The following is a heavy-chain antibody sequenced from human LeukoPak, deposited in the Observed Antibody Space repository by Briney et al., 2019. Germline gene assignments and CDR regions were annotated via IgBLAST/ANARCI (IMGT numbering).Heavy chain of an antibody. CDR1: GGTFSSYA. CDR3: ARGTAGDAFDI. V-gene: IGHV1-69*04. CDR2: IIPIFGIA. D-gene: IGHD6-13*01. Sequence: SVKVSCKASGGTFSSYAISWVRQAPGQGLEWMGRIIPIFGIANYAQKFQGRVTITADKSTGTAYMELSSLRSEDTAVYYCARGTAGDAFDIWGQGTMVTVSS. J-gene: IGHJ3*02.